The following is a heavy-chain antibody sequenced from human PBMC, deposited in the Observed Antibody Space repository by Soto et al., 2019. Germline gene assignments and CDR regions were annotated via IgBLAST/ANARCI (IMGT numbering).Heavy chain of an antibody. CDR1: GGSMTSGDQY. D-gene: IGHD1-1*01. V-gene: IGHV4-31*02. CDR2: INHRGSL. J-gene: IGHJ6*02. Sequence: SETLSLTCTVTGGSMTSGDQYWTWTRHRPGEGLEWFGYINHRGSLYYNPSLKSRVSMSVDTSKNQFSLNLSSVTAADTAVYYCARELPQRQGRNMDVWGQGXTVTVYS. CDR3: ARELPQRQGRNMDV.